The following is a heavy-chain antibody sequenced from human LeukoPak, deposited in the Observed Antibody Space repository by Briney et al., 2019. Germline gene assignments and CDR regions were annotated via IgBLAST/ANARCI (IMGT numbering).Heavy chain of an antibody. CDR2: VFYNGAT. V-gene: IGHV4-39*01. Sequence: PSETLSLTCIVSGGSISSSIYYWAWVRQPPGKGLEWIGTVFYNGATQYSPSLRSRVTISIDTSTNQFSLKLSSVTAADTAVYYCARLGGLLKEVYFDYWGQGTLVTVSS. CDR1: GGSISSSIYY. CDR3: ARLGGLLKEVYFDY. D-gene: IGHD2-15*01. J-gene: IGHJ4*02.